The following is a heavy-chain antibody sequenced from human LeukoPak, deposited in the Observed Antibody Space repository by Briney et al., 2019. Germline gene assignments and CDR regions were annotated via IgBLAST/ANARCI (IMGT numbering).Heavy chain of an antibody. D-gene: IGHD3-22*01. CDR1: GGSISSYY. J-gene: IGHJ3*02. Sequence: SETLSLTCTVSGGSISSYYWSWIRQPPGKGLEWIGYIYYSGSTNYNPSLKSRVTISVDTSKNQFSLKLNSVTAADTAVYYCARDNQYYYDSSGYFLDAFDIWGQGTMVTVSS. CDR2: IYYSGST. V-gene: IGHV4-59*01. CDR3: ARDNQYYYDSSGYFLDAFDI.